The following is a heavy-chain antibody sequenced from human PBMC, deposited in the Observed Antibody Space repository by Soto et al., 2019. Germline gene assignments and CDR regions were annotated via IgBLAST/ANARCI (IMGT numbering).Heavy chain of an antibody. CDR3: ARDAFSERDCGDYPDY. CDR1: GYTFTSYG. Sequence: QVQLVQSGAEVKKPGASVKVSCKASGYTFTSYGISWVRQAPGQGREWMGWISAYNGNTNYAQKLQGRVTVTTDTSTSTAYMELRSLRSDDTAVYYCARDAFSERDCGDYPDYWGQGTLVTVSS. V-gene: IGHV1-18*04. D-gene: IGHD4-17*01. J-gene: IGHJ4*02. CDR2: ISAYNGNT.